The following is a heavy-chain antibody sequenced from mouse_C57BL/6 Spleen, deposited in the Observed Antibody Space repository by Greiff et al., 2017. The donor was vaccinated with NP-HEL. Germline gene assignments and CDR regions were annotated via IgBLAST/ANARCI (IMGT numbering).Heavy chain of an antibody. V-gene: IGHV1-82*01. CDR2: IYPGDGDT. J-gene: IGHJ4*01. CDR1: GYAFSSSW. Sequence: QVQLQQSGPELVKPGASVKISCKASGYAFSSSWMNWVKQRPGKGLEWIGRIYPGDGDTNYNGKFKGKATLTADKSSSTAYMQLSSLTSEDSAVYFCARGYSNDGHYAMDYWGQGTSVTVSS. CDR3: ARGYSNDGHYAMDY. D-gene: IGHD2-5*01.